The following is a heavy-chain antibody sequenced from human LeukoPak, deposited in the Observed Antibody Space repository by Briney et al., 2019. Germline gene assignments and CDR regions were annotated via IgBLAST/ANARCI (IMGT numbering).Heavy chain of an antibody. J-gene: IGHJ6*03. Sequence: GASVKVSCKASGYTFTSYGISWVRQAPGQGLEWMGWISAYNGNTNYAQKLQGRVTMTTDTSTSTAYMELRSLRSDDTAVYYCAGGGQDFWSGYYAPNYYYYMDVWGKGTTVTVSS. CDR3: AGGGQDFWSGYYAPNYYYYMDV. V-gene: IGHV1-18*01. D-gene: IGHD3-3*01. CDR2: ISAYNGNT. CDR1: GYTFTSYG.